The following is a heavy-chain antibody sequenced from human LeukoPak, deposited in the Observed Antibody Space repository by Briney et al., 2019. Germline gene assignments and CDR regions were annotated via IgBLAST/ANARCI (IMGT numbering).Heavy chain of an antibody. CDR3: KTTDRRYYDSSGYYYVFDY. Sequence: GGSLRLSCAASGFTFSSYAMSWVRQAPGKGLEWVSAISGSGGSTYYADSVKGRFTISRDNSKNTLYLQMNSLRAEDTAVYYCKTTDRRYYDSSGYYYVFDYWGQGTLVTVSS. CDR2: ISGSGGST. V-gene: IGHV3-23*01. D-gene: IGHD3-22*01. CDR1: GFTFSSYA. J-gene: IGHJ4*02.